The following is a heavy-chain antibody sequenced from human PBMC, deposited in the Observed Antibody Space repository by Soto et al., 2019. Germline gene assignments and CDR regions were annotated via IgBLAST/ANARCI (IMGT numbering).Heavy chain of an antibody. CDR2: IYGSGST. V-gene: IGHV4-4*07. J-gene: IGHJ4*02. CDR3: ARVYDSSGYYFYFDY. CDR1: GCSISTYY. Sequence: QVQLQESGPGLVKPSETLSLTCTVSGCSISTYYWNWIRQPSGKGLEWIGRIYGSGSTNYNPSLKSRVTMSVDRSKNQLSLKRSSVTAADTAVYYCARVYDSSGYYFYFDYWGQGALVTVSS. D-gene: IGHD3-22*01.